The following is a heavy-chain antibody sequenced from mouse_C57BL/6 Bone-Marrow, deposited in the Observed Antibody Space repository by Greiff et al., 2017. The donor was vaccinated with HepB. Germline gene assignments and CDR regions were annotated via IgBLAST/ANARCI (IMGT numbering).Heavy chain of an antibody. Sequence: EVQRVESGGGLVQPGGSLSLSCAASGFTFTDYYMSWVRQPPGKALEWLGFIRNKANGYTTEYSASVKGRFTISRDNSQSILYLQMNALRAEDSAAYYCARSPWGITTFMDYWGQGTSVTVSS. V-gene: IGHV7-3*01. D-gene: IGHD2-4*01. CDR2: IRNKANGYTT. J-gene: IGHJ4*01. CDR1: GFTFTDYY. CDR3: ARSPWGITTFMDY.